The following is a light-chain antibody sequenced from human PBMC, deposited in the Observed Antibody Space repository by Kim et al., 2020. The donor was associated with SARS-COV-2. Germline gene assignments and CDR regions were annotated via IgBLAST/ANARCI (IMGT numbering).Light chain of an antibody. Sequence: SASVGDRLPITCRASQSISSWLAWYQQKPGNAPKLLIYKASSLESGVPSRFSGSGSGTEFTLTISSLQPDDFATYYCQKYNSYPYAFGQGTKLEIK. J-gene: IGKJ2*01. V-gene: IGKV1-5*03. CDR2: KAS. CDR1: QSISSW. CDR3: QKYNSYPYA.